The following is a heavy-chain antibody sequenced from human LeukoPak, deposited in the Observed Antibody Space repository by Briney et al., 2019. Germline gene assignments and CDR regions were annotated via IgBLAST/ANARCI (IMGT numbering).Heavy chain of an antibody. CDR1: GGSFSGSY. CDR2: INHGEST. Sequence: SETLSLTCAVSGGSFSGSYWYWIRQPPGKGLEWIGEINHGESTNYNPSLKSRATLSVDTSKNQFSLKLTSVTAADTAVYYCARGRTYYYDTSGYYPSIYYGMDVWGQGTTVIVSS. D-gene: IGHD3-22*01. CDR3: ARGRTYYYDTSGYYPSIYYGMDV. J-gene: IGHJ6*02. V-gene: IGHV4-34*01.